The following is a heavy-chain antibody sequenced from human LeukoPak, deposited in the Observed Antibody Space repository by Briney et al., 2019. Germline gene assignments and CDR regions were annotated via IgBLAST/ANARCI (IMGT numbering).Heavy chain of an antibody. V-gene: IGHV1-69*01. CDR2: IIPIFGTA. CDR1: GGTFSSYA. J-gene: IGHJ4*02. CDR3: AREIAAAGNKQFDY. D-gene: IGHD6-13*01. Sequence: GGSLRLSCAASGGTFSSYAISWVRQAPGQGLEWMGGIIPIFGTANYAQKFQGRVTITADESTSTAYMELSSLRSEDTTVYYCAREIAAAGNKQFDYWGQGTLVTVSS.